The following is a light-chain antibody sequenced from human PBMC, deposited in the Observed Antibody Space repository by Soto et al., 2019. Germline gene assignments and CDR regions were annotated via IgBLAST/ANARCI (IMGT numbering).Light chain of an antibody. CDR3: CSYARGSTLV. Sequence: QSVLTQPASVSGSPGQSITISCTGTSSDVGSYNLVSWYQQHPGIAPKLMIYEGNKRPSGVSDRFSGSKSGNTASLTISGLQAEDEADYYCCSYARGSTLVFGGGTKVTVL. J-gene: IGLJ2*01. V-gene: IGLV2-23*01. CDR2: EGN. CDR1: SSDVGSYNL.